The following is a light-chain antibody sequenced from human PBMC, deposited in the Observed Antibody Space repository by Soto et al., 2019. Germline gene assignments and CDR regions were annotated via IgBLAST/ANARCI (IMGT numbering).Light chain of an antibody. CDR3: SSYTTSNTLV. J-gene: IGLJ2*01. Sequence: QSALTQPASVSGSPGQSITISCTGTSSDVGAYTYVPWYQQHPGKAPKLMIFEVSDRPSGVSNLFSGSKSGNTASLTISGLQAEDEADYYCSSYTTSNTLVFGRGTKVTVL. CDR2: EVS. CDR1: SSDVGAYTY. V-gene: IGLV2-14*01.